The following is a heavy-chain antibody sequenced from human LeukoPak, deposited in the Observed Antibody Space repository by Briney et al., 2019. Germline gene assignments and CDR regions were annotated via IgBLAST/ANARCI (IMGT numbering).Heavy chain of an antibody. CDR1: GGSFSGYY. D-gene: IGHD3-10*01. Sequence: SETLSLTCAVYGGSFSGYYWGWIRQPPGKGLEWIGSIYHSGSTYNNPSLKSRVTISVDTSKNQFSLKLKSVTAADTAVYYCARGGPYYYGSGTYYGFDYWGQGTLVTVSS. V-gene: IGHV4-38-2*01. CDR2: IYHSGST. CDR3: ARGGPYYYGSGTYYGFDY. J-gene: IGHJ4*02.